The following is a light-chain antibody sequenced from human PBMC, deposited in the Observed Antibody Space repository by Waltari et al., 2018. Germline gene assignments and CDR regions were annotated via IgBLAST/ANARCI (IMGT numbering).Light chain of an antibody. V-gene: IGKV3-11*01. CDR2: DTS. CDR1: QSVSYY. Sequence: EIVLTQSPANLSLSPGERAPLYCRASQSVSYYLAWYQQRPGQAPRLLFCDTSHRATGIPDRFSGSGSETDFTLTISSLGPEDFAVYYCQQRRNWPLTFGGGTKVEIK. CDR3: QQRRNWPLT. J-gene: IGKJ4*01.